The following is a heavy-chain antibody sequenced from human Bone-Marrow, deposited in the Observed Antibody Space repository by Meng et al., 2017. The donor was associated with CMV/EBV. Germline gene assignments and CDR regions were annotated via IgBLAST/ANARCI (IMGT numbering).Heavy chain of an antibody. V-gene: IGHV4-34*01. J-gene: IGHJ6*02. CDR1: GGFFSGYY. CDR2: INHSGST. Sequence: SETLSLTCAVYGGFFSGYYWSWIRQPPGKGLEWIGEINHSGSTNYNPSLKSRVTISVDTSKNQFSLKLSSVTAAETAVYDCARSSHSSTSGYYYYYGMDVWGQGTTVTVSS. CDR3: ARSSHSSTSGYYYYYGMDV. D-gene: IGHD2-2*01.